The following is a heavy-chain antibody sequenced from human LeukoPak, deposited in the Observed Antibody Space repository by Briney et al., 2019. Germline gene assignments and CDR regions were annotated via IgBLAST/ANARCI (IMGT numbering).Heavy chain of an antibody. CDR3: ASPIAVAGTPCY. V-gene: IGHV3-30*04. CDR1: GFTFSSYA. D-gene: IGHD6-19*01. CDR2: ISYDGSNK. Sequence: GGSLTLSCAASGFTFSSYARHWVRQPPGKGLEWVAVISYDGSNKYYADSVKGRFTISRNNSKNTLYPQMTRLRAEDTAVYYCASPIAVAGTPCYWGQGTLVTVSS. J-gene: IGHJ4*02.